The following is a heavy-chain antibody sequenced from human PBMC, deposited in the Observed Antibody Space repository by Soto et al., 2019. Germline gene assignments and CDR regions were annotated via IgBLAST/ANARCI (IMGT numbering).Heavy chain of an antibody. CDR2: ITDSGDDT. CDR3: AKLGSSSWSPHYYFDY. CDR1: GFTFNNYA. J-gene: IGHJ4*02. D-gene: IGHD2-2*01. V-gene: IGHV3-23*01. Sequence: EVQLLESGGGLVQPGGSLRLSCAASGFTFNNYAMGWVRQAPGKGLEWVSAITDSGDDTYYIDSVKGRFTISRDNSKSTLYLQMNSLRAEDTAIYYCAKLGSSSWSPHYYFDYWGQGTRVTVSS.